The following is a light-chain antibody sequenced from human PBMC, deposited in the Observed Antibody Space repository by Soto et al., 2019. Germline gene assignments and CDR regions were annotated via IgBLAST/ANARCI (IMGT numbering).Light chain of an antibody. CDR3: MVFMGSGIWV. Sequence: QTVVTQEPSFSVSPGGTVTLTCGLSCGSVSSNYYPSWYQQTPGQAPRTLIYSTNTRSSGVPDRFSGSILGNKAALTITGAQADDESDYYCMVFMGSGIWVFGGGTKVIVL. V-gene: IGLV8-61*01. CDR1: CGSVSSNYY. J-gene: IGLJ3*02. CDR2: STN.